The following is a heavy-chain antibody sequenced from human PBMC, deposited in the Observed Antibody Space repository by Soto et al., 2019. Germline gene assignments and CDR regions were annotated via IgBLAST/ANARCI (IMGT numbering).Heavy chain of an antibody. CDR3: AGNSGYVYYYYGMDV. D-gene: IGHD5-12*01. J-gene: IGHJ6*02. Sequence: TLSLTCTVSGGSISSYYWSWIRQPPGKGLEWIGYIYYSGSTNYNPSLKSRVTISVDTSKNQFSLKLHSVTAADTAVYYCAGNSGYVYYYYGMDVWGQGTTGTVSS. V-gene: IGHV4-59*01. CDR1: GGSISSYY. CDR2: IYYSGST.